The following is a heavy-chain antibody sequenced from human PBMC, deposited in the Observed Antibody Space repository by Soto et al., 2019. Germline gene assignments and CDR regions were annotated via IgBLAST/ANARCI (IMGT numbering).Heavy chain of an antibody. D-gene: IGHD3-16*01. CDR1: GDSIGSVNKY. CDR3: ARFPSPFDFYYAMDV. J-gene: IGHJ6*02. Sequence: TLSLTCTVSGDSIGSVNKYWSWIRQAPGKGLEWIGYIFSSGTTYYNPSLKSRLTMSLDTSQNQFSLKLNSVTAADTAVYFCARFPSPFDFYYAMDVWGQGTTVT. V-gene: IGHV4-30-4*02. CDR2: IFSSGTT.